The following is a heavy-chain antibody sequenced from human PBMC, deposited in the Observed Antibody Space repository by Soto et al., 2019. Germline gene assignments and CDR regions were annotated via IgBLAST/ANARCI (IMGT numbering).Heavy chain of an antibody. J-gene: IGHJ4*02. D-gene: IGHD6-25*01. Sequence: WGSLRLSCAASGFTVITDYIICVRQAPVKGLEWVSVIYGGGSTYYADSVKGRFTISRDNSKNTLYLQMNSLRAEDTAVYYCARDLLTATRNYWGQGTLVTVSS. CDR2: IYGGGST. V-gene: IGHV3-53*01. CDR1: GFTVITDY. CDR3: ARDLLTATRNY.